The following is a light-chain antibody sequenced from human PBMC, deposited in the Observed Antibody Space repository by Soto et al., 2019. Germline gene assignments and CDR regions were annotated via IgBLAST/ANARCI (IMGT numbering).Light chain of an antibody. V-gene: IGKV1-5*03. CDR3: QHYNSYSEA. Sequence: DIQMTQSPSTLSGSVGDRVTITCRASQTISSWLAWYQQKPGKAPKLLIYKASTLKSGVPSRFSVSGSGTEFTLTISSLQPDYFATYYCQHYNSYSEAFGQGTQVELK. CDR2: KAS. J-gene: IGKJ1*01. CDR1: QTISSW.